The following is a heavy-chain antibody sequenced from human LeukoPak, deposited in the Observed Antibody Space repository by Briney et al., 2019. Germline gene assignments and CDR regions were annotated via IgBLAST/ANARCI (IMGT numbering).Heavy chain of an antibody. CDR3: ASNTNYYEGSGHYVFDY. Sequence: SVKVSCKPSGGTFSTYAISWVRQAPGQGLEWMGGIIPILGTAKYAKKFQGRVTIAADEFTSTAHMELSSLRSEDTAVYYCASNTNYYEGSGHYVFDYWGQGTLVTISS. J-gene: IGHJ4*02. CDR1: GGTFSTYA. D-gene: IGHD3-22*01. CDR2: IIPILGTA. V-gene: IGHV1-69*01.